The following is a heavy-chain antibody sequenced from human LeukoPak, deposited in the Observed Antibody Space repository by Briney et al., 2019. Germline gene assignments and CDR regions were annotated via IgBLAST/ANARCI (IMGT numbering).Heavy chain of an antibody. CDR2: INPNSGGT. D-gene: IGHD6-19*01. CDR3: ARDAAVAGPTPYYYYGMDV. Sequence: GASVKVSCKASGYTFTGYYMHWVRQAPGQGLEWMGWINPNSGGTNYAQKFQGWVTMTRDTSISTAYMELSRLRSDDTAVYYCARDAAVAGPTPYYYYGMDVWGQGTTVTVSS. CDR1: GYTFTGYY. V-gene: IGHV1-2*04. J-gene: IGHJ6*02.